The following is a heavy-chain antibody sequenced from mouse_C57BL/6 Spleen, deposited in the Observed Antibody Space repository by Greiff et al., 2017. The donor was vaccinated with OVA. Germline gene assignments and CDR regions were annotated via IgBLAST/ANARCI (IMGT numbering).Heavy chain of an antibody. V-gene: IGHV5-17*01. Sequence: EVHLVESGGGLVKPGGSLKLSCAASGFTFSDYGMHWVRQAPEKGMEWVAYISSGSSTIYYADTVKGRFTISRDNAKKTLFLQMTSLRSEDTAMYYCARGDYYGSLYAMDYWGQGTSVTVSS. J-gene: IGHJ4*01. CDR1: GFTFSDYG. CDR3: ARGDYYGSLYAMDY. D-gene: IGHD1-1*01. CDR2: ISSGSSTI.